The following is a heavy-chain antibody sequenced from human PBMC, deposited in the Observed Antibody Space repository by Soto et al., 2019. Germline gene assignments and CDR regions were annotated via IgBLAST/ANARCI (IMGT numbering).Heavy chain of an antibody. CDR1: EFTFSGYA. D-gene: IGHD3-10*01. CDR3: ARGWIRGGQDY. CDR2: ISYDGSTK. V-gene: IGHV3-30-3*01. J-gene: IGHJ4*02. Sequence: QVQLVESGGGVVQPGRSLRLSCAASEFTFSGYAMHWVRPAPGKGLEWVALISYDGSTKYYADSVKGRFTISRDNSKNTLYLQMNSLRPEDTAVYYCARGWIRGGQDYWGQGTLVTVSS.